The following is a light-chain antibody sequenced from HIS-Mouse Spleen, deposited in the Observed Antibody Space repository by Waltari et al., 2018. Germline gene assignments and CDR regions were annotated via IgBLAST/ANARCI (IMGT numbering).Light chain of an antibody. V-gene: IGLV2-23*01. J-gene: IGLJ2*01. Sequence: QSALTQPASVSGSPGQSITISCTGTGKSVGSYNLFYWYQQHPGKAPKLMIYEGSKRPSGVSNRFSGSKSGNTASLTISGLQAEDEADYYCCSYAGSSIHVVFGGGTKLTVL. CDR1: GKSVGSYNL. CDR2: EGS. CDR3: CSYAGSSIHVV.